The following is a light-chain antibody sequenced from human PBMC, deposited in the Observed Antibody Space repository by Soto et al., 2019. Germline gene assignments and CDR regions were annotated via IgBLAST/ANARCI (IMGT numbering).Light chain of an antibody. CDR3: HQRQSWPRT. V-gene: IGKV3-11*01. Sequence: EIVLTQSPATLSLSPGERATLSCRASQYVGTRLAWYQHKPGQAPRLLIYYTSNRATGIPARFSGSGSGTDFTLTINSLAPEDFAIYYCHQRQSWPRTVGQGTKVDSK. CDR2: YTS. J-gene: IGKJ1*01. CDR1: QYVGTR.